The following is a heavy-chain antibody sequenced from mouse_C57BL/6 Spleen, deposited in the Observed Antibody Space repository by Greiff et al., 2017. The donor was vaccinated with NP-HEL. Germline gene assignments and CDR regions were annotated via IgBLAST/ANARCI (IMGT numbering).Heavy chain of an antibody. J-gene: IGHJ3*01. V-gene: IGHV1-7*01. CDR3: ARGDYSNLAWFAY. CDR1: GYTFTSYW. CDR2: INPSSGYT. Sequence: VQLQQSGAELAKPGASVKLSCKASGYTFTSYWMHWVKQRPGQGLEWIGYINPSSGYTKYNQKFKDKATLTADKSSSTAYMQLSSLTTEDSAIYYCARGDYSNLAWFAYWGQGTLVTVSA. D-gene: IGHD2-5*01.